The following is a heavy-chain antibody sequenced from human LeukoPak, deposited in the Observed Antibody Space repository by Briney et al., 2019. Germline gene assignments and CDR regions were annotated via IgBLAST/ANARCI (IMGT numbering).Heavy chain of an antibody. CDR3: ARHRADSNNWFHFDF. D-gene: IGHD6-13*01. V-gene: IGHV4-38-2*02. J-gene: IGHJ4*02. CDR2: IYYSGST. CDR1: NYSISTNYY. Sequence: PSQTLSLTCTVSNYSISTNYYWGWIRQPPGKGLQWIGSIYYSGSTYYNPSLKSRVTISVDTSKNQFSLKLSSMTAADTTVYYCARHRADSNNWFHFDFWGQGTLVTVSS.